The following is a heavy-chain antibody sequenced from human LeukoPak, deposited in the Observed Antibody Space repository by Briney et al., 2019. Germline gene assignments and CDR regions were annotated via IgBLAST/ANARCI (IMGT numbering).Heavy chain of an antibody. V-gene: IGHV3-23*01. J-gene: IGHJ6*04. Sequence: PGGSLRLSCGASGFTFRGYAMSWVRQAPGKGLEWVSAISGSGGSTYYADSVKGRFTISRDNSKNTLYLQMNSLRAEDTAVYYCAKPHEGGSGSYYYYGMDVWGKGTTVTVSS. CDR3: AKPHEGGSGSYYYYGMDV. CDR1: GFTFRGYA. D-gene: IGHD3-10*01. CDR2: ISGSGGST.